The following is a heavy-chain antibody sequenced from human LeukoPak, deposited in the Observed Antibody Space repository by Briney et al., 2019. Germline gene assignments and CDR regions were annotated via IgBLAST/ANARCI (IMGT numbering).Heavy chain of an antibody. V-gene: IGHV3-30*04. J-gene: IGHJ4*02. CDR3: ARVGAAGRRPFDY. Sequence: PGGSLRLSCAASGFTFSNYAMHWVRQAPGKGLEWMSVISYDGRNKYYADSVKGRFTISRDNSKNTLYLQMNSLRAEDTAVYYCARVGAAGRRPFDYWGQGTLVTVSS. CDR2: ISYDGRNK. CDR1: GFTFSNYA. D-gene: IGHD6-13*01.